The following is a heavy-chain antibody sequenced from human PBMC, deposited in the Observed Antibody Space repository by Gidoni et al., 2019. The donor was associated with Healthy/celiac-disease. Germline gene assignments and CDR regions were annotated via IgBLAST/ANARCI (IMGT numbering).Heavy chain of an antibody. CDR3: ARVVHYDFWSGPLGYMDV. J-gene: IGHJ6*03. CDR2: IYYSGST. Sequence: QVQLQESGPGLVKPSQTLSLTCTVSGCSFSSGGYYWSWIRQHPGKGLEWIGYIYYSGSTYYNPSLKSRVTISVDTSKNQFSLKLSSVTAADTAVYYCARVVHYDFWSGPLGYMDVWGKGTTVTVSS. CDR1: GCSFSSGGYY. D-gene: IGHD3-3*01. V-gene: IGHV4-31*03.